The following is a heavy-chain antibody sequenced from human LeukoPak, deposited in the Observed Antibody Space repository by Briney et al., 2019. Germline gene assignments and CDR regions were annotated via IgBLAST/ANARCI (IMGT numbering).Heavy chain of an antibody. CDR2: IYHSGST. CDR1: GGSISSSNW. D-gene: IGHD6-13*01. J-gene: IGHJ4*02. Sequence: PSETLSLTCAVSGGSISSSNWWSWVRQPPGKGLEWIGEIYHSGSTNYNPSLKSRVTISVDTSKNQFSLKLSSVTAADTAVYYCARFGIAAAGLDYWGQGTLVTVSS. V-gene: IGHV4-4*02. CDR3: ARFGIAAAGLDY.